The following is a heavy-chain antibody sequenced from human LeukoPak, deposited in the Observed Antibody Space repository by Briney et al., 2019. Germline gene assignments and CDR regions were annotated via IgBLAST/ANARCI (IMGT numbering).Heavy chain of an antibody. CDR3: AREITYYYGGYMDV. V-gene: IGHV1-18*01. D-gene: IGHD3-10*01. CDR1: GYTFTSYG. CDR2: ISAYNGNT. Sequence: ASVKVSFKASGYTFTSYGISWVRQAPGQGLEWMGWISAYNGNTNYAQKLQGRVTMTTDTSTSTAYMELRSLRSDDTAVYYCAREITYYYGGYMDVWGKGTTVTISS. J-gene: IGHJ6*03.